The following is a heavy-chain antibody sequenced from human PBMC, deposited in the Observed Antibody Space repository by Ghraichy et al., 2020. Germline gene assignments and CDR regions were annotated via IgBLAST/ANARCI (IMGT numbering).Heavy chain of an antibody. CDR3: VRVQRWANENDY. CDR2: INSDGIST. D-gene: IGHD5-24*01. V-gene: IGHV3-74*01. J-gene: IGHJ4*02. CDR1: GFTFSSYW. Sequence: GESLNISCAASGFTFSSYWMYWVRQAPGKGLVWVSRINSDGISTNYADSVKGRFTISRDNAKSTLYLQMNSLSAEDTAVYYCVRVQRWANENDYWGQGALVTVS.